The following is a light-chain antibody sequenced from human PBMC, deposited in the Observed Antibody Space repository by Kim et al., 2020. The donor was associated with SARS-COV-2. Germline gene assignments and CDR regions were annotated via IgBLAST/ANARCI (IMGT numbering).Light chain of an antibody. CDR1: SSDVGGNNY. CDR3: WLYAGSLV. Sequence: SPVQSVTISVTGTSSDVGGNNYVAWYQQHPGKATKRMIYDVSKRPSGVPDRFSGSKSGNTASLTISGLQAEDEADYYCWLYAGSLVFGGGTQLTVL. V-gene: IGLV2-11*01. CDR2: DVS. J-gene: IGLJ3*02.